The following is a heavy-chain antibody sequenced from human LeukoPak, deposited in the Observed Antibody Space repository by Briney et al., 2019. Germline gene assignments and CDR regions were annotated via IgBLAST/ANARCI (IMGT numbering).Heavy chain of an antibody. J-gene: IGHJ4*02. Sequence: GGSLRLSCAASGFTFSSYGMHWVRQAPGKGLEWVAVIWYDGSNKYYADSVKGRFTISRDNSKNTLYLQMNSLRAEDTAVYYCESGYGSGNPRLVGYWGQGTLVTVSS. D-gene: IGHD3-10*01. CDR2: IWYDGSNK. V-gene: IGHV3-33*01. CDR1: GFTFSSYG. CDR3: ESGYGSGNPRLVGY.